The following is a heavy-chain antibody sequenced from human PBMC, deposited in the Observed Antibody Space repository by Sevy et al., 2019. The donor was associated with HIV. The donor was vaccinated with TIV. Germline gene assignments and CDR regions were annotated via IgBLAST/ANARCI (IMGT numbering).Heavy chain of an antibody. CDR2: IRCNGSTI. D-gene: IGHD2-21*02. J-gene: IGHJ4*02. Sequence: GGSLRLSCAASGFTFSDYDMRWIRQAPGKGLEWVSYIRCNGSTIYYGDSVKGRFTISRDNAKNSLYLQMNSLRAEDTAVYYCARDSRGNLDGFDYWGQGTLVTVSS. V-gene: IGHV3-11*01. CDR1: GFTFSDYD. CDR3: ARDSRGNLDGFDY.